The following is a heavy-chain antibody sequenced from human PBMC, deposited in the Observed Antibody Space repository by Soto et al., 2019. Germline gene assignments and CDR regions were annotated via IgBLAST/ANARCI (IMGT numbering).Heavy chain of an antibody. CDR3: ARLVTTSSYYYYGMDV. CDR2: IYPGDSDT. Sequence: GESLKISCKGSGYSFTSYWIGWVRQMPGKGLEWMGIIYPGDSDTRYSPSFQGQVTISADKSISTAYLQWSSLKASDTAMYYCARLVTTSSYYYYGMDVWGQGTTVTVS. V-gene: IGHV5-51*01. J-gene: IGHJ6*02. CDR1: GYSFTSYW. D-gene: IGHD4-17*01.